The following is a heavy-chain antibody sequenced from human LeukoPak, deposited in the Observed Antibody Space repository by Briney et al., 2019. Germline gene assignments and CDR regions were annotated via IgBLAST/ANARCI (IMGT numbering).Heavy chain of an antibody. V-gene: IGHV1-69*04. D-gene: IGHD2-8*02. J-gene: IGHJ3*02. CDR3: ARDLGYCAGASCSRWRYVFGI. CDR1: GGTFVSFT. CDR2: IIPMLGMS. Sequence: SVKVSCKASGGTFVSFTISWVRHAPGQGLEWMGRIIPMLGMSHYTQKFQDRVTITADKSTSTAYMELSGLRSEDTAVYYCARDLGYCAGASCSRWRYVFGIWGQGTKVIVSS.